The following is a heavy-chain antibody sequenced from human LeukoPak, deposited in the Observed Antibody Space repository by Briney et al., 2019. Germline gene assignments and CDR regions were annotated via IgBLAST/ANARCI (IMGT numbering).Heavy chain of an antibody. CDR3: ARFQIPHIAAAGYARGGRAFDI. D-gene: IGHD6-13*01. V-gene: IGHV4-59*12. J-gene: IGHJ3*02. Sequence: KPSETLSLTCTVSGGSISSYYWSWIRQPPGKGLEWIGYIYYSGSTNYNPSLKSRVTISVDTSKNQFSLKLSSVTAADTAMYSCARFQIPHIAAAGYARGGRAFDIWGQGTMVTVSS. CDR2: IYYSGST. CDR1: GGSISSYY.